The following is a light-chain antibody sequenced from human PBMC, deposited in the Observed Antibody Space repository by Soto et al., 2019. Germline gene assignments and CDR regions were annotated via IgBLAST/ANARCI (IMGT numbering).Light chain of an antibody. CDR3: NSFTISHTVM. CDR2: GVN. CDR1: SSDVGAYNY. J-gene: IGLJ3*02. V-gene: IGLV2-14*01. Sequence: QSALTQPASVSGSPGQSITISCTGTSSDVGAYNYVSWYQQHPGKAPKLMIYGVNNRPSGVSDRFSASQSGNMASLTISGLQPEDEADYFCNSFTISHTVMFGGGTKLTVL.